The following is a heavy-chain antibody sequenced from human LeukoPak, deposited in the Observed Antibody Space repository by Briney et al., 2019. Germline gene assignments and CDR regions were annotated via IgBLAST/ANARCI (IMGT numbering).Heavy chain of an antibody. J-gene: IGHJ4*02. CDR3: ANSITMVRGVITPDY. D-gene: IGHD3-10*01. V-gene: IGHV3-11*03. CDR2: ISSSSSYT. CDR1: GFTFSDYY. Sequence: PGGSLRLSCAASGFTFSDYYMSWIRQAPGKGLEWVSYISSSSSYTNYADSVKGRFTISRDNAKNSLFLQMNSLRAEDTAVYYCANSITMVRGVITPDYWGQGTLVTVSS.